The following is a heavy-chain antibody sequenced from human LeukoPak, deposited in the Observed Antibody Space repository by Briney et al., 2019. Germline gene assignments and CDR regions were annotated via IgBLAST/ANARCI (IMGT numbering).Heavy chain of an antibody. CDR2: ISSSSSYI. D-gene: IGHD2-2*01. Sequence: GGSLRLSCAASGFTFTSYAMSWVRQAPGKGLEWVSSISSSSSYIYYADSVKGRFTISRDNAKNSLYLQMNSLRADDTAVYYCARGYCSSTSCYSSRHFDYWGQGTLVTVSS. J-gene: IGHJ4*02. CDR3: ARGYCSSTSCYSSRHFDY. V-gene: IGHV3-21*04. CDR1: GFTFTSYA.